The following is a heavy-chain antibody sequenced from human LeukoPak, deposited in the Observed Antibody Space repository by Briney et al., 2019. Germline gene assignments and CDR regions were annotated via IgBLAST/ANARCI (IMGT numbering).Heavy chain of an antibody. CDR2: IRYDGSNR. CDR1: GFTFSNYG. V-gene: IGHV3-30*02. D-gene: IGHD1-26*01. Sequence: ARGSLRLSCAASGFTFSNYGIHWVRQAPGKGLEWVAFIRYDGSNRYYADSVKGRFTISRDNSKNTLYLQMNSLRVEDTAMYYCAKDVVGATNIDYWGQGTLVTVSS. J-gene: IGHJ4*02. CDR3: AKDVVGATNIDY.